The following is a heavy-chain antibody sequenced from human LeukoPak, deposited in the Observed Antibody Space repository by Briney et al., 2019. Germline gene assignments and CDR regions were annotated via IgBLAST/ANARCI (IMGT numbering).Heavy chain of an antibody. CDR2: IRYDGSNK. V-gene: IGHV3-30*02. J-gene: IGHJ4*02. D-gene: IGHD3-22*01. CDR1: GFTFSSYG. Sequence: GGSLRLSCAASGFTFSSYGMHWVRQAPGKGLAWVAFIRYDGSNKHYADSVKGRFTISRDNSKNTLNLQMNSLRAEDTAVYYCAKDPTHYRVWDYYETIGLSYWGQGTLVTVSS. CDR3: AKDPTHYRVWDYYETIGLSY.